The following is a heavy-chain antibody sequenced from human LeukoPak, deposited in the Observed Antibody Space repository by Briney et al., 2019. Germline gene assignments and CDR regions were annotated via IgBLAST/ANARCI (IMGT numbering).Heavy chain of an antibody. D-gene: IGHD3-22*01. Sequence: PSETLSLTCTVSGGSISSYYWSWIRQPPGKGLEWIGYIYYSGSTNYNPSLKSRVTISVDTSKNQFSLKLSSVTAADTAVYYCARDKGYYDSSGYDVRGWFDPWGQGTLVTVSS. CDR3: ARDKGYYDSSGYDVRGWFDP. CDR2: IYYSGST. V-gene: IGHV4-59*01. J-gene: IGHJ5*02. CDR1: GGSISSYY.